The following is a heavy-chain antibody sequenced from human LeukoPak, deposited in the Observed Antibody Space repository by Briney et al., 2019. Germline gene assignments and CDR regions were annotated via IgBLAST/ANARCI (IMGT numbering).Heavy chain of an antibody. CDR1: GGSFSGYY. D-gene: IGHD5-18*01. Sequence: PSETLSLTCAVYGGSFSGYYWSWIRQPPGKGLEWIGEINHSGSTNYNLSLKSRVTISVDTSKNQFSLKLSSVTAADTAVYYCARYSYGYDYWGQGTLVTVSS. CDR3: ARYSYGYDY. CDR2: INHSGST. V-gene: IGHV4-34*01. J-gene: IGHJ4*02.